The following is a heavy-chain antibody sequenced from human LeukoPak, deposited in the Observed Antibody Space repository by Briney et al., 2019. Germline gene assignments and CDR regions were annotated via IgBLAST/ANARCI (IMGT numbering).Heavy chain of an antibody. CDR1: GYTFTGYY. CDR2: INPNSGGT. V-gene: IGHV1-2*06. Sequence: ASVKVSCKASGYTFTGYYMHWVRQAPGQGLEWMGRINPNSGGTNYAQKFQGRVTMTTDTSTSTVYMELSSLRSEDTAVYYCARGGIAVPGAYYFDYRGQGTLVTVSS. J-gene: IGHJ4*02. D-gene: IGHD6-19*01. CDR3: ARGGIAVPGAYYFDY.